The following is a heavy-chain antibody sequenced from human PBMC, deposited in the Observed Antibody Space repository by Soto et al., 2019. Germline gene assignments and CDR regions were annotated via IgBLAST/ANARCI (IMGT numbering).Heavy chain of an antibody. V-gene: IGHV3-74*01. D-gene: IGHD5-12*01. Sequence: SLRLSCAASGFSFIHYWMHWVRQAPGKGLVWVSRISPDGRTTTYADSVKGRFTISRDNAKSTLYLQVNSLTVEDGAVYYCADSWLPTSYWGPGTLVTVSS. CDR1: GFSFIHYW. CDR3: ADSWLPTSY. CDR2: ISPDGRTT. J-gene: IGHJ4*02.